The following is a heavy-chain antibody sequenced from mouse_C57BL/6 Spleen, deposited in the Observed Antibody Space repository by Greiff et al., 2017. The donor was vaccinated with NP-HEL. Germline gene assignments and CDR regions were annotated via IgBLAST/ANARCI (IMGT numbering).Heavy chain of an antibody. CDR1: GYTFTSYW. V-gene: IGHV1-74*01. D-gene: IGHD1-1*01. J-gene: IGHJ2*01. Sequence: QVQLQQPGAELVKPGASVKVSCKASGYTFTSYWMHWVKQRPGQGLEWIGRIHPSDSDTNYNQKFKGKATLTVDKSSSTAYMQLSSLTSEDSAVYYFAIGGITTVVAPYYFDYWGQGTTLTVSS. CDR3: AIGGITTVVAPYYFDY. CDR2: IHPSDSDT.